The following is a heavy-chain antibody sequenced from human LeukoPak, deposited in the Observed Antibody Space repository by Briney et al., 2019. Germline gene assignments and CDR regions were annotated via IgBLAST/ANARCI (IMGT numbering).Heavy chain of an antibody. CDR3: ASVQLDPYYYYVDV. D-gene: IGHD1-1*01. V-gene: IGHV1-69*05. CDR1: GGTFSSYA. Sequence: ASVKVSCKASGGTFSSYAISWVRQAPGQGLEWMGGIIPIFGTANYAQKFQGRVTITTDESTSTAYMELSSLRSEDTAVYYCASVQLDPYYYYVDVWGKGTTVTVSS. CDR2: IIPIFGTA. J-gene: IGHJ6*03.